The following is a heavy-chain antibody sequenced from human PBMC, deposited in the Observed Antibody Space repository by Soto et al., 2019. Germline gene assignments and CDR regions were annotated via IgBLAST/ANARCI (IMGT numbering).Heavy chain of an antibody. V-gene: IGHV3-21*01. CDR2: IDSSGTYI. D-gene: IGHD3-16*01. CDR1: GCAFISYT. CDR3: ARSGHRRIAPPPPRGSMDG. Sequence: GRLRLSGADYGCAFISYTMIEVRQAPGKALEWVSSIDSSGTYIYYADSVKGRFTISSDNAKKSVFLQMNSLRAEDTAVYYCARSGHRRIAPPPPRGSMDGWGQGTKVTVSS. J-gene: IGHJ6*02.